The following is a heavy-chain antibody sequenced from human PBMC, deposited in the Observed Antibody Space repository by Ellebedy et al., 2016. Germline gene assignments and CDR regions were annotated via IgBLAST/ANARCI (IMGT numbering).Heavy chain of an antibody. CDR3: ARAVALLRQLPYYYYYMDV. V-gene: IGHV3-13*01. CDR2: IGTAGDT. J-gene: IGHJ6*03. CDR1: GFTFSNYD. D-gene: IGHD1-26*01. Sequence: GGSLRLXXAASGFTFSNYDMHWVRQATGKGLEWVSAIGTAGDTYYPGSVKGRFTISRENAKNSLYLQINSLRAGDTAVYYCARAVALLRQLPYYYYYMDVWGKGTTVTVSS.